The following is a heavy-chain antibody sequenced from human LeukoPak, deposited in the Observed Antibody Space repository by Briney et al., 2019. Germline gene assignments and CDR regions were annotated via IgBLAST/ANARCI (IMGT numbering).Heavy chain of an antibody. Sequence: PSGTLSLTCAVSGGSISSSNWWSWVRQPPGKGLEWIGSIYHSGSTYYNPSLKSRVTISVDTSKNQFSLKLSSVTAADTAVYYCARVGRGYDYVWGSNRSLGYWGQGTLVTVSS. D-gene: IGHD3-16*01. V-gene: IGHV4-4*02. J-gene: IGHJ4*02. CDR2: IYHSGST. CDR3: ARVGRGYDYVWGSNRSLGY. CDR1: GGSISSSNW.